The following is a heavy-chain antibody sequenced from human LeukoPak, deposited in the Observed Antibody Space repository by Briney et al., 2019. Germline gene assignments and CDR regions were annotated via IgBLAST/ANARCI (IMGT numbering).Heavy chain of an antibody. Sequence: SETLPPTCTVSGGSISSGGYYWSWIRQHPGKGLEWIGYIYYSGSTYYNPPLKSRVTISVDTSKNQFSLKLSSVTAADTAVYYCARTSTVTRPYYFDYWGQGTLVTVSS. D-gene: IGHD4-17*01. J-gene: IGHJ4*02. CDR2: IYYSGST. V-gene: IGHV4-31*03. CDR3: ARTSTVTRPYYFDY. CDR1: GGSISSGGYY.